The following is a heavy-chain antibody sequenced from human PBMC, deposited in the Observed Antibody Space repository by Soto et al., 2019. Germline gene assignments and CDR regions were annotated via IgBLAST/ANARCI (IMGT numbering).Heavy chain of an antibody. CDR2: ISTSSSYI. J-gene: IGHJ4*02. D-gene: IGHD1-26*01. V-gene: IGHV3-21*01. CDR3: ARHSEWEPFDY. Sequence: EVQLVESGGDLVKPGGSLRLSCAASGFTFSSYIMNWVRQAPGKGLEWVSSISTSSSYIYYADSVKGRFTISRDNSQNSLYLQMNSLRAEDTAVYYCARHSEWEPFDYWGQGTLVTVSS. CDR1: GFTFSSYI.